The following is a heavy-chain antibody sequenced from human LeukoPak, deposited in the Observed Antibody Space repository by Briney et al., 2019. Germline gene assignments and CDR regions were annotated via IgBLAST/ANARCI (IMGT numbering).Heavy chain of an antibody. CDR1: GFTLSNYW. Sequence: PGESLRLSCAASGFTLSNYWMTWVRQSPGKGLEWVAIINPDGSGKYCVDSVKGRFTISRDNAKNSLYLQMSSLRAEDTAVYYCARGGHRQKEFWGQGTLVTVSS. CDR2: INPDGSGK. V-gene: IGHV3-7*01. CDR3: ARGGHRQKEF. D-gene: IGHD3-10*01. J-gene: IGHJ4*02.